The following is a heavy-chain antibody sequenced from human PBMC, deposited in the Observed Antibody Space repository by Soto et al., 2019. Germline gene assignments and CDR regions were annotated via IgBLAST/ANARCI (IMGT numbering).Heavy chain of an antibody. CDR3: ARVWQHGYFDY. D-gene: IGHD3-16*01. CDR2: IIPILGIA. J-gene: IGHJ4*02. V-gene: IGHV1-69*02. Sequence: ASVKVSCKASGGTFSSYTISWVRQAPGQGLEWMGRIIPILGIANYAQKFQGRVTITADKSTSTAYMEQSSLRSEDTAVYYCARVWQHGYFDYWGQGTLVTVSS. CDR1: GGTFSSYT.